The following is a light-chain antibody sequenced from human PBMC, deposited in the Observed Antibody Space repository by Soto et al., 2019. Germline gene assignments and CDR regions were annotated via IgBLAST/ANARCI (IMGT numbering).Light chain of an antibody. CDR2: GAS. V-gene: IGKV3-20*01. Sequence: EIVLTQSPGSLSLSPGERATLSCRASQSVDSSFFAWYQQKPGQAPRLLIYGASNRATGIPDRFSGSGSGTDFTLTITGLEPEDFEVYYCQQYVSAVTFGQGTKVEIK. CDR3: QQYVSAVT. J-gene: IGKJ1*01. CDR1: QSVDSSF.